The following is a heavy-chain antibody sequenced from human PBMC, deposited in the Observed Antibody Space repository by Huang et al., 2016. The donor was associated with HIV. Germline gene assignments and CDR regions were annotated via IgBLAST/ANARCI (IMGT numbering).Heavy chain of an antibody. V-gene: IGHV3-74*01. D-gene: IGHD2-15*01. CDR3: VRTFLGGFDF. Sequence: EVHLVESGGGLVQPGGSLRLSCAASGFTFRDYWMHWVRQAPGKGRVCVSRISRDGTRTSYAESVKGRFTSSRDNAKNTLYLQMNSLRAEDTAVYYCVRTFLGGFDFWGQGALVTVSS. J-gene: IGHJ4*02. CDR2: ISRDGTRT. CDR1: GFTFRDYW.